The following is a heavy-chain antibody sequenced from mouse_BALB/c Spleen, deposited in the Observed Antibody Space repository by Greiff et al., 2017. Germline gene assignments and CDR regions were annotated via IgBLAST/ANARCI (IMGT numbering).Heavy chain of an antibody. CDR2: ISSGSSTI. J-gene: IGHJ4*01. D-gene: IGHD4-1*01. Sequence: DVMLVESGGGLVQPGGSRKLSCAASGFTFSSFGMHWVRQAPEKGLEWVAYISSGSSTIYYADTVKGRFTISRDNPKNTLFLQMTSLRSEDTAMYYCARDWDGAMDYWGQGTSVTVSS. CDR1: GFTFSSFG. CDR3: ARDWDGAMDY. V-gene: IGHV5-17*02.